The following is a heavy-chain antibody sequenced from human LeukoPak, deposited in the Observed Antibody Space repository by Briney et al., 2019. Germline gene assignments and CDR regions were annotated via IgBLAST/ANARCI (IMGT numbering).Heavy chain of an antibody. Sequence: GGSLRLSCAASGFTFSDYYMSWIRQAAAKGLVWVSYLSSSGSTIYYADSVKGRFTISRDNAKNSLYLQMNSLRAEDTAVYYCASEYDYSNEGYYYYYGMDVWGQGTTVTVSS. CDR3: ASEYDYSNEGYYYYYGMDV. J-gene: IGHJ6*02. V-gene: IGHV3-11*01. CDR1: GFTFSDYY. CDR2: LSSSGSTI. D-gene: IGHD4-11*01.